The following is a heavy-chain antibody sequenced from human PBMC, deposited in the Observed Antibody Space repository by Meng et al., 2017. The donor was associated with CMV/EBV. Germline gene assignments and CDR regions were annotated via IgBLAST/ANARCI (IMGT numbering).Heavy chain of an antibody. CDR3: ARDDPVVPAATFFDY. CDR1: GGSISSSSCY. D-gene: IGHD2-2*01. J-gene: IGHJ4*02. CDR2: INYSGST. Sequence: GSLRLSCTVSGGSISSSSCYWGWIRQPPGKGLEWIGSINYSGSTYYNPSLKSRVTISVDTSKNQFSLKLSSVTAADTAVYYCARDDPVVPAATFFDYWGQGTLVTVSS. V-gene: IGHV4-39*07.